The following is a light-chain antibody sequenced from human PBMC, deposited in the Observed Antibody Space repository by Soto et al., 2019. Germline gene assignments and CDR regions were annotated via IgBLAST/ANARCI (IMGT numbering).Light chain of an antibody. Sequence: EFVLTQSPATLSLSPGEIATLSCRASQSVSSYLAWYQQKPGQAPRLLIYDASNRATGIPARFSGSGSGTDFTLTISSLEPEDFAVYYCQQRSNWPLLTFGGVTKVEIK. J-gene: IGKJ4*01. CDR2: DAS. CDR3: QQRSNWPLLT. V-gene: IGKV3-11*01. CDR1: QSVSSY.